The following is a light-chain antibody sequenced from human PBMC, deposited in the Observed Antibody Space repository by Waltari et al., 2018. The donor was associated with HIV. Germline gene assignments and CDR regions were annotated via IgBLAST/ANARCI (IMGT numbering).Light chain of an antibody. CDR2: SDI. J-gene: IGLJ2*01. Sequence: QSALTQPPSVSGAPGPRVTISCTGNRSNIGAGNFVHCYQHLPGTAPKLLVSSDINRPSGVPDRFSGSKSGTSASLVITGLQAEDEADYYCQSYDSSLRASVFGGGTKLTVL. CDR3: QSYDSSLRASV. V-gene: IGLV1-40*01. CDR1: RSNIGAGNF.